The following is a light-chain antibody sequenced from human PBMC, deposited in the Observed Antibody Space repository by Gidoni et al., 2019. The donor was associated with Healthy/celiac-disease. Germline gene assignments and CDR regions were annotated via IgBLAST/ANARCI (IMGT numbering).Light chain of an antibody. V-gene: IGLV4-69*01. J-gene: IGLJ2*01. Sequence: QLVLTQSPSASASLGASVKLTCTLSSGHSSYAIAWHQQQPEKVPRYFMKLNSDGSHSKGDGIPDRFSVSSSGAERYLTISSLQSEDEADYYCQTWGTGKGVFGGGTKLTVL. CDR1: SGHSSYA. CDR2: LNSDGSH. CDR3: QTWGTGKGV.